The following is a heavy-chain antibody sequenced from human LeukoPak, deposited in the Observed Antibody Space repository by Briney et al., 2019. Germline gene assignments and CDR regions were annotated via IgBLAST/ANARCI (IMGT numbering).Heavy chain of an antibody. D-gene: IGHD6-19*01. V-gene: IGHV4-39*01. Sequence: SETLSLTCTVSGGSISSSSYYWGWIRQPPGKGLEWIGSIYYSGSTYYNPSLKSRVTISVDTSKNQFSLKLSSVTAADTAVYYCARSSSGWPSLGQYPVDYWGQGTLVTVSS. J-gene: IGHJ4*02. CDR2: IYYSGST. CDR3: ARSSSGWPSLGQYPVDY. CDR1: GGSISSSSYY.